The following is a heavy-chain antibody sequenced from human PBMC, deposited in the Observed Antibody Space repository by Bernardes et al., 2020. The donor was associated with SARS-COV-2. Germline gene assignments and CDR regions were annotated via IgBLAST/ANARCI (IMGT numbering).Heavy chain of an antibody. CDR1: GFTVSSNY. J-gene: IGHJ4*02. Sequence: GGSLRPSCAASGFTVSSNYMSWVRQAPGKGLEWGSVIYSGGSTYYADSVKGRFTISRDNSKNTVCLQMNSLRAEDTAVYYCARGSTALDYWGQGTLVTVSS. V-gene: IGHV3-53*01. CDR3: ARGSTALDY. D-gene: IGHD4-4*01. CDR2: IYSGGST.